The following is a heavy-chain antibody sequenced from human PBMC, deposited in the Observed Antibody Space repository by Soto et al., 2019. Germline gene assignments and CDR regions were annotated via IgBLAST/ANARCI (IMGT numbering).Heavy chain of an antibody. CDR2: ISGSGVST. J-gene: IGHJ4*02. CDR3: AKEVGYSSGYDYFDY. D-gene: IGHD6-19*01. CDR1: CFTFSSYA. V-gene: IGHV3-23*01. Sequence: GGSLRLSCAPSCFTFSSYAMSWVRQAPGKGLEWVSGISGSGVSTHYADSVKGRFTISRDNSKNTLYLQMNSLRAEDTAVYYCAKEVGYSSGYDYFDYWGQGT.